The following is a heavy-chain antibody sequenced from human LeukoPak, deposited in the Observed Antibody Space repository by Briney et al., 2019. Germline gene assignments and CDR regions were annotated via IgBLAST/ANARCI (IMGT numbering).Heavy chain of an antibody. J-gene: IGHJ3*02. V-gene: IGHV3-73*01. Sequence: GGSLKLSCAASGFTFSGSAMHWVRQASGKGLEWVGRIRSKANSYATAYAASVKGRFTISRDDSKNTAYLQMNSLKTEDTAVYYCTRRHSSGRYASRGAFDIWGQGTMVTVSS. D-gene: IGHD6-19*01. CDR2: IRSKANSYAT. CDR1: GFTFSGSA. CDR3: TRRHSSGRYASRGAFDI.